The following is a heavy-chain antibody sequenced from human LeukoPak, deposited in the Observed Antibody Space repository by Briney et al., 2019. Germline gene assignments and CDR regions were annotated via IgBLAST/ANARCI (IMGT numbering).Heavy chain of an antibody. CDR2: IKSKTEGGTT. J-gene: IGHJ4*02. CDR1: GLTFNNAW. CDR3: TTVGDYDYFDY. V-gene: IGHV3-15*07. D-gene: IGHD5-12*01. Sequence: GGSLRLSCAASGLTFNNAWMNWVRQAPGKGLEWVGRIKSKTEGGTTVYGAPVKGRFTISRDDSKNTLYLQMNSPKTEDTAVYYCTTVGDYDYFDYWGQGTLVTVSS.